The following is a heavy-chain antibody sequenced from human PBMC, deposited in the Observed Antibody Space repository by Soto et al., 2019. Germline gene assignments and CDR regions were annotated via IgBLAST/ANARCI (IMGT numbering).Heavy chain of an antibody. D-gene: IGHD6-6*01. CDR2: IYWNDDK. Sequence: SGPTLVNPTQTLTLTCTFSGFSLSTSGVGVGWIRQPPGKALEWLALIYWNDDKRYSPSLKSRITITKDTSKNQVVLTMTNMDPVDTATYYCAHHRYEQLGGNWFDPWGQGTLVTVSS. CDR1: GFSLSTSGVG. V-gene: IGHV2-5*01. CDR3: AHHRYEQLGGNWFDP. J-gene: IGHJ5*02.